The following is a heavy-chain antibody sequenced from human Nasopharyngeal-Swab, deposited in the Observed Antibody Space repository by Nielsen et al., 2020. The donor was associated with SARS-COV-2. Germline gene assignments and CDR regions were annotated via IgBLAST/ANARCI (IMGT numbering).Heavy chain of an antibody. CDR3: ANGVDTAMGDWYFDL. J-gene: IGHJ2*01. V-gene: IGHV1-69*13. D-gene: IGHD5-18*01. Sequence: ASVKVSCKASGGTFSSYAISWVRQAPGQGLEWMGGIIPIFGTANYAQKFQGRVTITADESTSTAYMELSSLRSEDTAVYYCANGVDTAMGDWYFDLWGRGTLVTVSS. CDR1: GGTFSSYA. CDR2: IIPIFGTA.